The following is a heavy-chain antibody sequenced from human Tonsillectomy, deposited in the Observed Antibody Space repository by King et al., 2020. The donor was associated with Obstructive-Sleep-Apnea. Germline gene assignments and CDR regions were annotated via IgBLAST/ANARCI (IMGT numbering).Heavy chain of an antibody. J-gene: IGHJ4*02. CDR1: GFTFSSYA. D-gene: IGHD2-2*01. CDR2: ISKDGSNK. Sequence: VQLVESGGGVVQPGRSLRLSCAASGFTFSSYAMYWVRQAPGKGLEWVAVISKDGSNKYYADSVKGRFTISRDNSKNTLYVQMNSLRAADTAVYYCARGKYGNSNSYYWEYDFGYWGQGSLVTVSS. CDR3: ARGKYGNSNSYYWEYDFGY. V-gene: IGHV3-30*04.